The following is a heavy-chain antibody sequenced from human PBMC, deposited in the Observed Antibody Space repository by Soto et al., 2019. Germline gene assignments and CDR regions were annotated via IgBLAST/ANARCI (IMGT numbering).Heavy chain of an antibody. V-gene: IGHV1-18*04. D-gene: IGHD3-10*01. CDR3: ARALLLWFGELSGGWFDP. CDR2: ISAYNGNT. Sequence: QVQLVQSGAEVKKPGASVKVSCKASGYTFTSYGISWVRQAPGQGLEWMGWISAYNGNTNYAQKLQGRVTMTTDTATSTAYMELRSLRSDDTAVYYCARALLLWFGELSGGWFDPWGQGTLVTVSS. CDR1: GYTFTSYG. J-gene: IGHJ5*02.